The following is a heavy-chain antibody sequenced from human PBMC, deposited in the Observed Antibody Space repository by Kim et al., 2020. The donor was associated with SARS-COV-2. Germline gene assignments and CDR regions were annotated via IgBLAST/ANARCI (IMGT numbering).Heavy chain of an antibody. CDR2: ISWNSGGI. Sequence: GGSLRLSCAASGFTFDDYAMHWVRQAPGKGLEWISRISWNSGGIGYADSVKGRFTISRDNAKNSLYLQMNSLRAEDTALYYCAKDSWSSSFGYGMDVWGQGTTVTVSS. CDR1: GFTFDDYA. J-gene: IGHJ6*02. CDR3: AKDSWSSSFGYGMDV. V-gene: IGHV3-9*01. D-gene: IGHD6-13*01.